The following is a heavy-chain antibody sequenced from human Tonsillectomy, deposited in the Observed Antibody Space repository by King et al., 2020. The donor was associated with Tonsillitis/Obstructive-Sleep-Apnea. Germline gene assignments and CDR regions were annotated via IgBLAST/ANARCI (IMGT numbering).Heavy chain of an antibody. V-gene: IGHV7-4-1*02. J-gene: IGHJ3*02. CDR1: GYTFTNYA. Sequence: QLVQSGSELKKPGASVKVSCKASGYTFTNYAINWVRQAPGQGLEWMGWINTNTGNPTYAQAFTGRLVFSLDTSISTAYLQISSLKAEDTAVYYCAAWDLYATSGYYPDVFDIWGQGTMVTVSS. CDR3: AAWDLYATSGYYPDVFDI. CDR2: INTNTGNP. D-gene: IGHD3-22*01.